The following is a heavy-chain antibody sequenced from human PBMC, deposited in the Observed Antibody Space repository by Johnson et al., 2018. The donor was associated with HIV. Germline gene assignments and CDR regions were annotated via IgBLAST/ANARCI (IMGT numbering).Heavy chain of an antibody. Sequence: EVQLVESGGGLVQPGGSLRLSCAASGFTFNNAWMSWVRQAPGKGLEWVGRIKSKTDGGTTDYAAPVKGRFTISRDDSKNTLYLQMNSLKTEDTAVYYCTICITMIVVVTTDAFDIWGQGTMVTVSA. V-gene: IGHV3-15*01. D-gene: IGHD3-22*01. CDR3: TICITMIVVVTTDAFDI. CDR1: GFTFNNAW. CDR2: IKSKTDGGTT. J-gene: IGHJ3*02.